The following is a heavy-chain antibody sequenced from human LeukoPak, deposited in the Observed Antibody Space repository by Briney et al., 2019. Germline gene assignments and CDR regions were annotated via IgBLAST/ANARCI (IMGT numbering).Heavy chain of an antibody. CDR3: AKVRRTTVSSYGFDP. D-gene: IGHD4-17*01. V-gene: IGHV3-23*01. Sequence: GGSLRLSCEGSGFTIKNYAMTWVRQVPGEGLEWVSLISGSGTSRYYRDSVRGRFTISRDDSKNMIYLRMDSLRVDDTAIYYCAKVRRTTVSSYGFDPWGQGTLVTVSS. CDR1: GFTIKNYA. J-gene: IGHJ5*02. CDR2: ISGSGTSR.